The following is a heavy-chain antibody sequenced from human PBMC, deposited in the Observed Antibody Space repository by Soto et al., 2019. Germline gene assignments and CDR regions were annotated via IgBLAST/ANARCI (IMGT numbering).Heavy chain of an antibody. CDR2: ISYDGYLK. D-gene: IGHD3-10*01. Sequence: LRLSCAASGFTFSTYGMQWVRQAPGKGLEWVAVISYDGYLKYYVDAVKGRFTVARDNSKNTLFLEMNSLRVEDTAVYFCAKDFKVSGSHYGTLNYYYGMDVWGQGTTVTVSS. J-gene: IGHJ6*02. CDR3: AKDFKVSGSHYGTLNYYYGMDV. CDR1: GFTFSTYG. V-gene: IGHV3-30*18.